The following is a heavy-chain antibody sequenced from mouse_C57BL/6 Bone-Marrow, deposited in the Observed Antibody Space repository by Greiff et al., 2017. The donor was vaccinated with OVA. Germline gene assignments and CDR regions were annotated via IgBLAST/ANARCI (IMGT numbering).Heavy chain of an antibody. Sequence: QVQLQQPGAELVMPGASVKLSCKASGYTFTSYWMHWVKQRPGQGLEWIGEIDPSDSYTNYNQKFKGKSTLTVDKSSSTAYMQLSSLTSEDSAVDYCARTGVTTRAMDYWGQGTSVTVSS. CDR1: GYTFTSYW. J-gene: IGHJ4*01. V-gene: IGHV1-69*01. D-gene: IGHD2-2*01. CDR3: ARTGVTTRAMDY. CDR2: IDPSDSYT.